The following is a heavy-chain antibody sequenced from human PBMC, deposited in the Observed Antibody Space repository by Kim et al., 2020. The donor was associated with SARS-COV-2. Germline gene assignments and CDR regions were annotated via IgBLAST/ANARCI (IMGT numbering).Heavy chain of an antibody. J-gene: IGHJ3*02. CDR3: ACLSIAALRGAFDI. CDR1: GFTVSSNY. V-gene: IGHV3-53*04. D-gene: IGHD6-6*01. CDR2: IYSGGST. Sequence: GGSLRLSCAASGFTVSSNYMSWVRQAPGKGLEWVSVIYSGGSTYYADSVKGRFTISRHNSKNTLYLQMNSLRAEDTAVYYCACLSIAALRGAFDIWGQGTMVTVSS.